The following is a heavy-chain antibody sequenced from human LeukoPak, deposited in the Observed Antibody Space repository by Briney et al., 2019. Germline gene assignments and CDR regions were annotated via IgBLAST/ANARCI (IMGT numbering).Heavy chain of an antibody. D-gene: IGHD2-2*01. Sequence: SVKVSCKASGGTFSSYAISWVRQAPGQGLEWMGRIIPIFGTANYAQKFQGRVTITTDESTSTAYMELSSLRSEDTAVYYCASFSRCSSTSCYFNWFDPWGQGTLVTVSS. J-gene: IGHJ5*02. V-gene: IGHV1-69*05. CDR3: ASFSRCSSTSCYFNWFDP. CDR2: IIPIFGTA. CDR1: GGTFSSYA.